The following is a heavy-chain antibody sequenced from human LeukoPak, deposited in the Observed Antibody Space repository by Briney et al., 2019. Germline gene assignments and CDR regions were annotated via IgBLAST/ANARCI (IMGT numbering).Heavy chain of an antibody. CDR2: INSDATGT. V-gene: IGHV3-74*03. D-gene: IGHD2/OR15-2a*01. J-gene: IGHJ6*02. Sequence: GGSLRLSCAASGYTFSGHWIHRVRQAPGKGLEWVSRINSDATGTMDADSVKGRFTTSRDNAKNTAYLQMNSLGAEDTAVYYCARGRYFALDVWGQGTTVTVSS. CDR3: ARGRYFALDV. CDR1: GYTFSGHW.